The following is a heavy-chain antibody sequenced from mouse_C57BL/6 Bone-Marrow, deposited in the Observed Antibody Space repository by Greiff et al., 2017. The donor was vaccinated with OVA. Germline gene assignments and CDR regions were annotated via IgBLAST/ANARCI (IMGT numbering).Heavy chain of an antibody. D-gene: IGHD1-1*01. Sequence: QVQLQQPGAELVKPGASVKLSCKASGYTFTSYWMHWVKQRPGQGLEWIGMIHPNSGSTNYNEKFKSKATLTVDKSSSTAYMQLSSLTSEDSAVYYCARKYITTVVGYYAMDYWGQGTSVTVSS. CDR2: IHPNSGST. V-gene: IGHV1-64*01. J-gene: IGHJ4*01. CDR3: ARKYITTVVGYYAMDY. CDR1: GYTFTSYW.